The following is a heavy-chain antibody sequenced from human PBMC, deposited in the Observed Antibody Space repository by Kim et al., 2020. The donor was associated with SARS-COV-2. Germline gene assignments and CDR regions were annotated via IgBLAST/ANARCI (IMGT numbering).Heavy chain of an antibody. V-gene: IGHV3-74*01. D-gene: IGHD4-17*01. Sequence: ADSVKGRLTITRDNARTTLYLQMNSLRAEDTALYYCARDYYGGNSVDFDYWGQGTLVTVSS. CDR3: ARDYYGGNSVDFDY. J-gene: IGHJ4*02.